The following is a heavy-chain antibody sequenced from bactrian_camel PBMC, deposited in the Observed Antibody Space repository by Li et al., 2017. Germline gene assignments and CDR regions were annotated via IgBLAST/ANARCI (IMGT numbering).Heavy chain of an antibody. J-gene: IGHJ4*01. CDR2: IDNFGHK. D-gene: IGHD1*01. CDR3: AADCSGEYCHRAPCDY. CDR1: GLYVGSNC. Sequence: HVQLVESGGGSVQAGGSLRLSCAASGLYVGSNCMAWFRQAPGKEREGVAAIDNFGHKRYEEFVQDRFDISKDNIPYGKAKNILYPEMSSLKPEDAGMYYCAADCSGEYCHRAPCDYWGQGTQVTVS. V-gene: IGHV3S55*01.